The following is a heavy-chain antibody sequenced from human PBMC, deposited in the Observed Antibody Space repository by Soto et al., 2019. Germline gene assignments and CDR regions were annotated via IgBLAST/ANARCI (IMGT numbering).Heavy chain of an antibody. CDR3: ARDGPPNYYDFWSDPPVGMDV. D-gene: IGHD3-3*01. V-gene: IGHV1-18*01. Sequence: ASVKVSCKASGYTFTSYGISWVRQAPGQGLEWTGWISAYNGNTNYAQKLQGRVTMTTDTSTSTAYMELRSLRSDDTAVYYCARDGPPNYYDFWSDPPVGMDVWGQRTTVTVSS. J-gene: IGHJ6*02. CDR2: ISAYNGNT. CDR1: GYTFTSYG.